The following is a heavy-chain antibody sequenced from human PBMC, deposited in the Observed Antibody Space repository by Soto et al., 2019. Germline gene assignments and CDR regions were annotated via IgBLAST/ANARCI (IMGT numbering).Heavy chain of an antibody. CDR3: VRDPYFSDSSSYTRGFDF. Sequence: EVQLVESGGGLVQPGGSLRLSCSVSGFTLSDHYIDWVRQAPGKGLEWVGRSRNQANGYSTIYAASVKGRFTTSRDDSKNLVYLQMESLRTEDTAVYYCVRDPYFSDSSSYTRGFDFWGQGALVTVSS. D-gene: IGHD3-22*01. CDR1: GFTLSDHY. J-gene: IGHJ4*02. V-gene: IGHV3-72*01. CDR2: SRNQANGYST.